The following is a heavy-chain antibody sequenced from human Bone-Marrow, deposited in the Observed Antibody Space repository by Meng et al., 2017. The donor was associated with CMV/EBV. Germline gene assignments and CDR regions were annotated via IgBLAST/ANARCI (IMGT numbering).Heavy chain of an antibody. CDR2: INHSGST. J-gene: IGHJ4*02. CDR1: GGSFSGYY. CDR3: ARAEYQLLAPFDD. Sequence: SETLSLTCAVYGGSFSGYYWSWIRQPPGKGLEWIGEINHSGSTNYNPSLKSRVTISVDTSKNQFSLKLSSVTAADTAVYYCARAEYQLLAPFDDWGQGTLVTVSS. D-gene: IGHD2-2*01. V-gene: IGHV4-34*01.